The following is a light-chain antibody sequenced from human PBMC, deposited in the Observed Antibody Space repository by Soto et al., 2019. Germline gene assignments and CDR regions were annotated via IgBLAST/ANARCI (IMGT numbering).Light chain of an antibody. V-gene: IGKV3-20*01. CDR2: GAS. Sequence: EIVLTQSPGTLSLSPGERATLSWRASQSVSSSYLAWYQQKPGQAPRPLIYGASSRATGIPDRFSGSGAGTDFTLTISRLKSEDFAEYYCKQYGISPWTFGQGTKVEIK. J-gene: IGKJ1*01. CDR3: KQYGISPWT. CDR1: QSVSSSY.